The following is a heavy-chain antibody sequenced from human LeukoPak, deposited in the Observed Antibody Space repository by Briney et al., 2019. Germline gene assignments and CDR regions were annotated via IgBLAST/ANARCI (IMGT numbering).Heavy chain of an antibody. CDR1: GGSISGNNW. Sequence: PSGTLSLTCAVSGGSISGNNWWSWVRQSPGKGLEWIGEIYHSGSTTYNPSLKSRVTISVDESKNQFSLKLSSVTADDTAVYYCAKQGSNFWTSSDCWGQGTLVTVSS. CDR3: AKQGSNFWTSSDC. D-gene: IGHD3/OR15-3a*01. J-gene: IGHJ4*02. CDR2: IYHSGST. V-gene: IGHV4-4*02.